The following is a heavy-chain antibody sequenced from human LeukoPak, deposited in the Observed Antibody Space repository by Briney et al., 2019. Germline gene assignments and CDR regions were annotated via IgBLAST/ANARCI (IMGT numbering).Heavy chain of an antibody. V-gene: IGHV3-49*04. J-gene: IGHJ5*02. CDR3: TRRNRGGIRGVMFGP. Sequence: GGSLRLSCTASGFPFGDYDMSWVRLPPGKGQEWVGLIKGRAFGGTTEYATSVKGTFTISRDDSKNIVYLQMNSLKTEDTAVYYCTRRNRGGIRGVMFGPWGQGTLVTVSS. D-gene: IGHD3-10*01. CDR2: IKGRAFGGTT. CDR1: GFPFGDYD.